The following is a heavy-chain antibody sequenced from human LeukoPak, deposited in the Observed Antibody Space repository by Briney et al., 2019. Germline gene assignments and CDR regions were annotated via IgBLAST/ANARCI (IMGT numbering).Heavy chain of an antibody. CDR1: GGSISSYY. Sequence: SETLSLTCTVSGGSISSYYWSWIRQPPGKGLEWIGYIYYSGSTNYNPSLKSRVTISVDTSKNQFSLKLSSVTAADTAVYYCARGLWLVYWGQGTLVTVSS. CDR2: IYYSGST. CDR3: ARGLWLVY. J-gene: IGHJ4*02. D-gene: IGHD6-19*01. V-gene: IGHV4-59*12.